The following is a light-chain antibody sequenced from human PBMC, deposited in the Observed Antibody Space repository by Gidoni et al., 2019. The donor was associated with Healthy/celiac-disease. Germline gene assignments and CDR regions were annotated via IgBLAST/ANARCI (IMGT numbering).Light chain of an antibody. Sequence: QPALTQPASVSGSPGPSITISCTGTSRDVGGYNYVSWYQQHPGKAPKLMIYEVSNRPSAVSNRFSGSKSGNTASLTISGLQAEDEADYYCSSYTSSSTLLFGGGTKLTVL. CDR2: EVS. CDR3: SSYTSSSTLL. CDR1: SRDVGGYNY. V-gene: IGLV2-14*01. J-gene: IGLJ2*01.